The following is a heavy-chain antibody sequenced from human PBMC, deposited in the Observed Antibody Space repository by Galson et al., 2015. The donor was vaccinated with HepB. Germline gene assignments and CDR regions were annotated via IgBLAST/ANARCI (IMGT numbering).Heavy chain of an antibody. V-gene: IGHV3-23*01. D-gene: IGHD6-13*01. CDR3: ARHYTSSWHFYFDH. Sequence: SLRLSCAASGFAFSNYAMTWVRQAPGRGLGWVSDISGNGDTTYYADSMKGRFNISRDNSKNTLYLQMNSMRAEDTATYYCARHYTSSWHFYFDHWVQGSLFTVST. CDR2: ISGNGDTT. J-gene: IGHJ4*02. CDR1: GFAFSNYA.